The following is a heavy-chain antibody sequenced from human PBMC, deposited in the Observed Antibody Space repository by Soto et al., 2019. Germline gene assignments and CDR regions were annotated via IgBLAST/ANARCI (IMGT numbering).Heavy chain of an antibody. V-gene: IGHV4-34*01. Sequence: SETLSLTCAVYGGSFSGYSWSWIRQPPGKGLEWIGEINHSGYSNYNPSLKGRVTISVDTSKNQFSLKLNSVTAADTAVYYCACLQRGYNYGPSDYWGQGTLVTVSS. CDR3: ACLQRGYNYGPSDY. CDR1: GGSFSGYS. CDR2: INHSGYS. J-gene: IGHJ4*02. D-gene: IGHD5-18*01.